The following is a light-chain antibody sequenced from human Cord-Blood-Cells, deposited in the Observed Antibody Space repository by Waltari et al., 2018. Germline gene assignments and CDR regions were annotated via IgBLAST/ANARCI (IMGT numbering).Light chain of an antibody. Sequence: QSALTQPPSVSGSPGQSVTISCTGTSSDVGSYNRVSWYQQPPGTAPKLMIYEVSNRPSGVPERFSGSKSGNAASLTISVLQAEDEADYYCSSYTSSSTVVFGGGTKLTVL. V-gene: IGLV2-18*02. CDR1: SSDVGSYNR. J-gene: IGLJ2*01. CDR2: EVS. CDR3: SSYTSSSTVV.